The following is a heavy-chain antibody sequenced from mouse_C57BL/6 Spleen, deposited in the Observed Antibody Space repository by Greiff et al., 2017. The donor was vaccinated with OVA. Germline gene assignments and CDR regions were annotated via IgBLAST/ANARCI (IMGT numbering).Heavy chain of an antibody. Sequence: DVQLQESGPELVKPGASVKMSCKASGYTFTDYNMHWVKQSHGKSLEWIGYINPNNGGTSYNQKFKGKATLTVNKSSSTAYMELRSLTSEDSAVYYCARSEANPAWFAYWGQGTLVTVSA. D-gene: IGHD6-1*01. CDR2: INPNNGGT. V-gene: IGHV1-22*01. J-gene: IGHJ3*01. CDR1: GYTFTDYN. CDR3: ARSEANPAWFAY.